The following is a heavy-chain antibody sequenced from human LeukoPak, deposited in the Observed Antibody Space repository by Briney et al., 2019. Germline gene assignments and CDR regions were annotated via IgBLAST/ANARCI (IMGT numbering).Heavy chain of an antibody. Sequence: RGSLRLSCAASGFTFSSYWMSWVRQAPGKGLQWVANIKQDGSEKYYVDSVKGRFTISRDNAKNSLYLQMNSLRAEDTAVYYCAKLQSFLGYCTNGVCLSHDYWGQGTLVTVSS. CDR2: IKQDGSEK. V-gene: IGHV3-7*05. J-gene: IGHJ4*02. D-gene: IGHD2-8*01. CDR1: GFTFSSYW. CDR3: AKLQSFLGYCTNGVCLSHDY.